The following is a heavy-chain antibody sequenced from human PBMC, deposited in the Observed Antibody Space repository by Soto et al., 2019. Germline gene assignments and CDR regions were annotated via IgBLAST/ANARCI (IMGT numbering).Heavy chain of an antibody. CDR3: ARCPIAAAGQVWFDP. CDR1: GGSISSYY. J-gene: IGHJ5*02. CDR2: IYYSGST. D-gene: IGHD6-13*01. Sequence: PSETLSLTCTASGGSISSYYWSWIRQPPGKGLEWIGYIYYSGSTNYNPSLKSRVTISVDTSKNQFSLKLSSVTAADTAVYYCARCPIAAAGQVWFDPWGQGTLVTVSS. V-gene: IGHV4-59*01.